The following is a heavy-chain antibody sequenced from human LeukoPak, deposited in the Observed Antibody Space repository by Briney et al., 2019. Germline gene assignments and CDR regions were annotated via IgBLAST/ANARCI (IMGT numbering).Heavy chain of an antibody. CDR1: GFTFSSKG. CDR2: IWYDGSNK. D-gene: IGHD3-22*01. CDR3: SREDRYESSGYYFDF. J-gene: IGHJ4*02. V-gene: IGHV3-33*01. Sequence: GGSQTLLCEPCGFTFSSKGMHWARQAPGGGRECLTFIWYDGSNKYHALCVGGRLTIYREIYKHTMYQQITNLKTEDTAVYYCSREDRYESSGYYFDFWGQGTQVTVSS.